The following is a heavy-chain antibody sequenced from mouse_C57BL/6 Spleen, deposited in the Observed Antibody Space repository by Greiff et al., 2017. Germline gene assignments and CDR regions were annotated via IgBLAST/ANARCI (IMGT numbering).Heavy chain of an antibody. V-gene: IGHV1-72*01. CDR3: ARATTVPDY. CDR1: GYTFTSYW. J-gene: IGHJ2*01. D-gene: IGHD1-1*01. Sequence: VQRVESGAELVKPGASVKLSCKASGYTFTSYWMPWVKPRPGRGLEWIGRIDPNSGGPKYNAKFKSKATLPVAKPSSTAYMQLSSLTSEASAVYDVARATTVPDYWGQGTTLTVSS. CDR2: IDPNSGGP.